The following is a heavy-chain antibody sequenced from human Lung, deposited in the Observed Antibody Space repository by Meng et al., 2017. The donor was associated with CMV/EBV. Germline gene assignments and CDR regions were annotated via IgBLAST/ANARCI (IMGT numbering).Heavy chain of an antibody. CDR1: GFIFSKYV. J-gene: IGHJ4*02. V-gene: IGHV3-30*03. D-gene: IGHD6-6*01. Sequence: SCAASGFIFSKYVMHWVRQAPGKGLEWVAALSSDGNTKYYGNSARGRFTMSRDNSQNTVYLDMQGLRPEDTALYYCARELKLRVNFDNWGQGPMVTVSS. CDR2: LSSDGNTK. CDR3: ARELKLRVNFDN.